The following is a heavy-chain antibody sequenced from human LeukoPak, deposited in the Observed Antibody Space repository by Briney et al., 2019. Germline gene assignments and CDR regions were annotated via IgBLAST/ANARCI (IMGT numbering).Heavy chain of an antibody. Sequence: PSETLSLTCTVSGDSISSYYWSWIRQPAGKGLEWIGRIHTSGSTNYNPSLKSRVTMSVDTSKNQFSLKLSSVTAADTAVYYCARDGYSSGYTYHFDYWGQGTLVTVSS. D-gene: IGHD3-22*01. CDR2: IHTSGST. V-gene: IGHV4-4*07. J-gene: IGHJ4*02. CDR3: ARDGYSSGYTYHFDY. CDR1: GDSISSYY.